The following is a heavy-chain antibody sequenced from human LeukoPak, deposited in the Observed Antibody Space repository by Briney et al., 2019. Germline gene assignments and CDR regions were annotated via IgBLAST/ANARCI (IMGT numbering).Heavy chain of an antibody. Sequence: GGSLRLSCTASGFNFSSYAMTWVRQAPGKGLDWVSTIRAGGGDTFYSDSVKGRFTISRDNAKNSLYLQMNSLRAEDTAVYYCARDYGGSSPFDYWGQGTLVTVSS. J-gene: IGHJ4*02. CDR3: ARDYGGSSPFDY. CDR2: IRAGGGDT. CDR1: GFNFSSYA. V-gene: IGHV3-23*01. D-gene: IGHD4-23*01.